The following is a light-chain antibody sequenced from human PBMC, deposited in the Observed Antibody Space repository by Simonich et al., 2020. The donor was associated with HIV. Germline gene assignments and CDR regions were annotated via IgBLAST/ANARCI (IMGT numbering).Light chain of an antibody. CDR1: RSILYSSNNKNY. CDR2: WAS. Sequence: DIVMTQSPDSLAVSLGERATFNCKSSRSILYSSNNKNYLAWYQQKPVQPPKLLISWASTRESGVPDRFSASGSGTDFTLTISSLQAEDVAIYYCQQYYSTPPTFGQGTKVEIK. J-gene: IGKJ1*01. V-gene: IGKV4-1*01. CDR3: QQYYSTPPT.